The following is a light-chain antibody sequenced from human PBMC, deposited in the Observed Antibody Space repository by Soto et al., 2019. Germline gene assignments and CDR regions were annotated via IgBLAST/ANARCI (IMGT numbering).Light chain of an antibody. CDR3: QQYNDSLRYT. J-gene: IGKJ2*01. CDR2: EAS. CDR1: QSISSW. V-gene: IGKV1-5*03. Sequence: DIQMTQSPSTLSASVGDRVTITCRASQSISSWLAWYQQKPGTAPKLLIYEASTLLTGVPSRFSGSRSGTEFTLTVSSLQPDDFASYYCQQYNDSLRYTFGQGTKLEIK.